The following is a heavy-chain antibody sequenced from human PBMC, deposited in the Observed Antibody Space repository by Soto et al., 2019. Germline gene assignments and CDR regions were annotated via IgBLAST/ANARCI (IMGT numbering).Heavy chain of an antibody. CDR2: ISHDGSQI. J-gene: IGHJ4*02. CDR1: EINFSPNA. Sequence: DLAESGGGVVQPGRSLRLSCVASEINFSPNAMHWVRQAPGKGLEWLAIISHDGSQIFYADSVKGRFSISRDNSKNSVYLQMNNLRSEDTAVYYCARDPGDYGDYYFDYWGQGTLVTVSS. D-gene: IGHD4-17*01. V-gene: IGHV3-30-3*01. CDR3: ARDPGDYGDYYFDY.